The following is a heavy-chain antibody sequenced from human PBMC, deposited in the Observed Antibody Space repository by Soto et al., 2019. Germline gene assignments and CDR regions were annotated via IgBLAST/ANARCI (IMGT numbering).Heavy chain of an antibody. J-gene: IGHJ5*02. CDR1: GFTFSAYY. CDR2: ISSSGSTI. V-gene: IGHV3-11*01. D-gene: IGHD6-19*01. CDR3: ARVAVAGIYWFDP. Sequence: GSLRLSCAASGFTFSAYYMSWIRQAPGKGLEWVSYISSSGSTIYYADSVKGRFTISRDNAKNSLYLQMNSLRAEHTAVYYCARVAVAGIYWFDPWGQGTLVTVS.